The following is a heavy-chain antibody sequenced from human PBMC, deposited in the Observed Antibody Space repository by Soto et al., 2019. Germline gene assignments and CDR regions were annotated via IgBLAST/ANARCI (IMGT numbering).Heavy chain of an antibody. D-gene: IGHD2-21*02. V-gene: IGHV3-21*01. J-gene: IGHJ4*02. CDR1: GFTFSSYS. CDR2: ISSSSSYI. CDR3: VGHTCPDCYSIGY. Sequence: GGSLRLSCAASGFTFSSYSMNWVRQAPGKGLEWVSSISSSSSYIYYADSVKGRFIISRDNAENSLYLQMNSLRAEDTAVYYCVGHTCPDCYSIGYWGLGTLVTSPQ.